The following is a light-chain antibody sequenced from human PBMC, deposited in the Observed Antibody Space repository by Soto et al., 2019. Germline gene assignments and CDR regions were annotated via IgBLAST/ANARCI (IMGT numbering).Light chain of an antibody. Sequence: QSALTQPASVSGSPGQSITISCTGTSSDVGGYNYVSWYQQHPGKAPKLIIYEVSNRPSGVSNRFSGSKSGNTASLTISGLHADDDADYYCNSYTSKSKGVFGTGTKVTVL. V-gene: IGLV2-14*01. CDR1: SSDVGGYNY. CDR2: EVS. CDR3: NSYTSKSKGV. J-gene: IGLJ1*01.